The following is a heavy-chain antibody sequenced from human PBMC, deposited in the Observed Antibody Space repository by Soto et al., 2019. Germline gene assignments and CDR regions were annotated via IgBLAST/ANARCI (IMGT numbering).Heavy chain of an antibody. Sequence: EVQLVESGGGLVKPGGSLRLSCAASGFTFSSYSMNWVRQAPGKGLEWVSCINSISSDIYFADTVEGRFTMSRDNAKNSLYMQMNSLIAEDTAVYYCARDGSGRDMFAFDVWGQGTMVTVSS. D-gene: IGHD6-19*01. CDR2: INSISSDI. CDR1: GFTFSSYS. CDR3: ARDGSGRDMFAFDV. V-gene: IGHV3-21*01. J-gene: IGHJ3*01.